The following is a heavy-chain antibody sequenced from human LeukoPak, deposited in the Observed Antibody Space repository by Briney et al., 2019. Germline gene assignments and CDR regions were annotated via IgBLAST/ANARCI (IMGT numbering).Heavy chain of an antibody. CDR3: ARDYSGSYYGSASAN. J-gene: IGHJ4*02. D-gene: IGHD1-26*01. CDR1: GYTFTSYG. CDR2: ISAYNGNT. Sequence: ASVKVSCKASGYTFTSYGISWVRQAPGQGLEWMGWISAYNGNTNYAQKLQGRVTMTTDTSTSTAYMELRSLRSDDTAVYYCARDYSGSYYGSASANWGQGTLVTVSS. V-gene: IGHV1-18*01.